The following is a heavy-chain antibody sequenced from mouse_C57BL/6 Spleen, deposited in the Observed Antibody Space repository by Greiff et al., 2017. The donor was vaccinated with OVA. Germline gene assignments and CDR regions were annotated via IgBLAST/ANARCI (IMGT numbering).Heavy chain of an antibody. CDR1: GFTFSSYA. Sequence: EVMLVESGGGLVKPGGSLKLSCAASGFTFSSYAMSWVRQTPEKRLEWVATISDGGSYTYYPDNVKGRFTISRDNAKNNLYLQMSHLKSEDTAMYYCARDLPYYYGSSSYAMDYWGQGTSVTVSS. V-gene: IGHV5-4*01. J-gene: IGHJ4*01. D-gene: IGHD1-1*01. CDR2: ISDGGSYT. CDR3: ARDLPYYYGSSSYAMDY.